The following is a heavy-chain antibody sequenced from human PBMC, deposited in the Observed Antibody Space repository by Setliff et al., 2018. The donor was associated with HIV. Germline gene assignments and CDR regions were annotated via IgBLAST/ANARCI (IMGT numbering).Heavy chain of an antibody. CDR2: INHSGST. Sequence: PSETLSLTCAVYGGSFNEYYWNWIRQIPGKGLEWIGEINHSGSTNYNESLKRRLRISVDTSKNQFSLSLNSVTAADTAVYYCARAYRDNVWGSWRQISSWLDSWGQGNLVTVSS. J-gene: IGHJ5*01. D-gene: IGHD3-16*01. CDR1: GGSFNEYY. CDR3: ARAYRDNVWGSWRQISSWLDS. V-gene: IGHV4-34*01.